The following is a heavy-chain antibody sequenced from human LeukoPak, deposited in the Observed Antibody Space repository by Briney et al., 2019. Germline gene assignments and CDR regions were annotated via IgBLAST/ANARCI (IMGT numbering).Heavy chain of an antibody. V-gene: IGHV4-30-4*08. D-gene: IGHD2-2*02. Sequence: SETLSLTCTVSGGSISSGDYYWSWLRQPPGTGLGWLGYIYYSGSTYYNPSLKSRVTISVDTSKNQFSLKLSSVTAADTAVYYCARLPDTRYCSSTSCYTAAVTAFDIWGQGTMVTVSS. CDR3: ARLPDTRYCSSTSCYTAAVTAFDI. J-gene: IGHJ3*02. CDR2: IYYSGST. CDR1: GGSISSGDYY.